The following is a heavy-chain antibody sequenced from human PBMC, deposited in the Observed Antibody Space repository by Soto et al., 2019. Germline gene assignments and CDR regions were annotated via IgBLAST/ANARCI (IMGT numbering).Heavy chain of an antibody. V-gene: IGHV4-30-2*01. Sequence: SQTLSLTCAVSCGSISSGGYSXSWIRQPPGKGLEWIGYIYHSGSTNYNPSLNSRVTISLDRSKNQFSLKLSSVAAADTAVYYCARGIFYAFDIWGQGTMVTVSS. CDR1: CGSISSGGYS. J-gene: IGHJ3*02. CDR3: ARGIFYAFDI. D-gene: IGHD3-9*01. CDR2: IYHSGST.